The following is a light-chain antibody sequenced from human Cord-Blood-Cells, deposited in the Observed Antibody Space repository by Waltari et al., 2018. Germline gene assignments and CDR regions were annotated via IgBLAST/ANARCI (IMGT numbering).Light chain of an antibody. V-gene: IGKV1-39*01. CDR3: QQSYSTHT. J-gene: IGKJ2*01. Sequence: DIKMTQSPSSLPALVEDRVTITCRASQSISSYLNWYQQKPGKAPKLLIYAASSLQRGVPSRFSGSGSGTDFTLTISSLQPEDFATYYCQQSYSTHTFGQGTKLEIK. CDR1: QSISSY. CDR2: AAS.